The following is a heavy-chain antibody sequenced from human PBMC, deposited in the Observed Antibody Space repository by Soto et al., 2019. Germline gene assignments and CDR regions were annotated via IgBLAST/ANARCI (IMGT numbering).Heavy chain of an antibody. D-gene: IGHD4-17*01. CDR3: AIKTTVTTQVYDKYYYYYYGMDV. Sequence: SETLSLTCTVSGGSISSSSYYWGWIRQPPGKGLEWIGSIYYSGSTYYNPSLKSRVTISVDTSKNQFSLKLSSVTAADTAAYYCAIKTTVTTQVYDKYYYYYYGMDVWGQGTTVTVS. V-gene: IGHV4-39*01. CDR2: IYYSGST. CDR1: GGSISSSSYY. J-gene: IGHJ6*02.